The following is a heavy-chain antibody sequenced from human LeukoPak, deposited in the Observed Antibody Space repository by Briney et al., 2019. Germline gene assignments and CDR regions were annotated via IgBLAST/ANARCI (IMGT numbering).Heavy chain of an antibody. V-gene: IGHV3-7*04. CDR1: GFTFSDYW. D-gene: IGHD1-14*01. J-gene: IGHJ4*02. CDR2: IRDDGSEK. Sequence: PGGSLRLSCAAAGFTFSDYWMLWVRQAPGKGPEWVANIRDDGSEKNYVGSVKGRFTISRDNAQMSLYLQMNSLRVDGTAVYYCATDRKAGSWDPRFNYGGQGTLVTVSS. CDR3: ATDRKAGSWDPRFNY.